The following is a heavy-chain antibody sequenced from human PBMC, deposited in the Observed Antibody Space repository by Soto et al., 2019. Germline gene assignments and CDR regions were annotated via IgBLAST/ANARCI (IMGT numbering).Heavy chain of an antibody. J-gene: IGHJ1*01. CDR2: ISAYNGDT. Sequence: ASVKVSFKASCYTFSTYGITWVRQAPGQRLEWMGWISAYNGDTNYAQRLQGRVTMTTDISTSTAYMELRSLRSDDTAVYYCARDLGYCSAGSCYPEYFHHWGQGTLVTVSS. D-gene: IGHD2-15*01. CDR1: CYTFSTYG. V-gene: IGHV1-18*01. CDR3: ARDLGYCSAGSCYPEYFHH.